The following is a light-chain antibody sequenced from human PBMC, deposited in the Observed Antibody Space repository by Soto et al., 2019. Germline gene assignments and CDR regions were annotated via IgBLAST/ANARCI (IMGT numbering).Light chain of an antibody. CDR3: QQYYSYPNT. J-gene: IGKJ5*01. CDR1: QGISSY. CDR2: AAS. Sequence: AILMTQSPSSFSASTGDRVTITCRASQGISSYLAWYQQKPGKAPKLLIYAASTLQSGVPSRFSGSGSGTDFTLTISCLQSEDFATYYCQQYYSYPNTFGQGTRLEIK. V-gene: IGKV1-8*01.